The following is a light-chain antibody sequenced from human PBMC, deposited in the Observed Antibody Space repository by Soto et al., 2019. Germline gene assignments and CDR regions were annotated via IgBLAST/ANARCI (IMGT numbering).Light chain of an antibody. CDR3: QQYNTWRSIS. V-gene: IGKV3-15*01. CDR2: DTS. J-gene: IGKJ5*01. Sequence: IVMTHVPATPSGSPGERVTLSCRARPSVNNKLGWYQHKPGQAPRLLIYDTSTRAAGTPARFTGSGSGTDFTLTISSLQSEDFAVYYCQQYNTWRSISFGQGTRLEIK. CDR1: PSVNNK.